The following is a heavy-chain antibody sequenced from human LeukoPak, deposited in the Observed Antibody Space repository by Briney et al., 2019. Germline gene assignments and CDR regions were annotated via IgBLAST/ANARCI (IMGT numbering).Heavy chain of an antibody. CDR2: ISGSGGST. Sequence: GGSLRLSCAAPGFTFRNYAMIWVRQAPGKGLEWVSAISGSGGSTSYADSVKGRFTISRDNSKNTLYLQMNSLRAGDTAVYYCAKDIITLVRGVRTPYFDDWGQGTLATVSS. V-gene: IGHV3-23*01. CDR3: AKDIITLVRGVRTPYFDD. D-gene: IGHD3-10*01. CDR1: GFTFRNYA. J-gene: IGHJ4*02.